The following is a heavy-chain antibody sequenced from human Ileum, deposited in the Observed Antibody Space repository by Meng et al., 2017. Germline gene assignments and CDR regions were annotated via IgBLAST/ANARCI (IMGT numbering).Heavy chain of an antibody. CDR1: GGSISTSDYY. CDR2: NYYRGST. J-gene: IGHJ5*02. Sequence: SETLSLTCIVSGGSISTSDYYWGWIRQHPGKGLEWIGSNYYRGSTYYNPSLKSRVTISGNTSKNQFSLKLSSVTAADTAVYHCARDPSTSSWYGAWFDTWGQGTLVTVSS. CDR3: ARDPSTSSWYGAWFDT. V-gene: IGHV4-39*07. D-gene: IGHD6-13*01.